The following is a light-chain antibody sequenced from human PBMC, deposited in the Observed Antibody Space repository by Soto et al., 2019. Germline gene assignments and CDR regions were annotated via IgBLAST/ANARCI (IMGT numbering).Light chain of an antibody. V-gene: IGKV3-15*01. CDR1: ETVATN. CDR2: GAS. CDR3: QQYFEGRPMT. Sequence: VVNKQSPATLSVSPEEGATLSCRASETVATNLAWYQQKPGQAPRLLISGASTRAAGISDRFRGSGSGTEFTLTISSLRSEDSAIYYCQQYFEGRPMTFGQGTKVDIK. J-gene: IGKJ1*01.